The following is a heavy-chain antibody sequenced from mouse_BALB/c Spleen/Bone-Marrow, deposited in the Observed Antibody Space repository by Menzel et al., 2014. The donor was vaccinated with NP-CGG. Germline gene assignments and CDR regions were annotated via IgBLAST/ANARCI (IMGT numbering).Heavy chain of an antibody. D-gene: IGHD2-3*01. CDR1: GFNIKDTY. CDR2: IDPANGNT. CDR3: VRGGWLLLFAY. V-gene: IGHV14-3*02. J-gene: IGHJ3*01. Sequence: EVKLVESGAELVKPGASVKLSCTASGFNIKDTYMHWVKQRPEQGLEWIGGIDPANGNTKYEPKFLGKATITADTSSNTAYLQLSSRTSEDTAVYYCVRGGWLLLFAYWGQGTLVTVSA.